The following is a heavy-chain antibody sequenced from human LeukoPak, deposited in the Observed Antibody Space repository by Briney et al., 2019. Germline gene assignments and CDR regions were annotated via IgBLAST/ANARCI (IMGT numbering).Heavy chain of an antibody. CDR3: ARDPGIAVAGDGFDT. CDR2: IDYSGST. V-gene: IGHV4-39*07. Sequence: SETLFQTCSFPVDPISSRIYSWGWFRKPPGKGLDWLGSIDYSGSTYYNPSLKSRVTISVDTSKNQFSLKLSSVTAADTAVYYCARDPGIAVAGDGFDTWGQGTMVTVSS. J-gene: IGHJ3*02. CDR1: VDPISSRIYS. D-gene: IGHD6-19*01.